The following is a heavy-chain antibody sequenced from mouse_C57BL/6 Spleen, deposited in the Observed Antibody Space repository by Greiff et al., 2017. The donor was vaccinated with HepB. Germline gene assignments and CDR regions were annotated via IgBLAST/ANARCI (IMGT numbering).Heavy chain of an antibody. CDR3: ARSSITTVVDWYFDV. V-gene: IGHV1-54*01. Sequence: QVQLQQSGAELVRPGTSVKVSCKASGYAFTNYLIEWVKQRPGQGLEWIGVINPGSGGTNYNEKFKGKATLTADKSSSTAYMQLSSLTSEDSAVYFCARSSITTVVDWYFDVWGTGTTVTVSS. D-gene: IGHD1-1*01. CDR1: GYAFTNYL. CDR2: INPGSGGT. J-gene: IGHJ1*03.